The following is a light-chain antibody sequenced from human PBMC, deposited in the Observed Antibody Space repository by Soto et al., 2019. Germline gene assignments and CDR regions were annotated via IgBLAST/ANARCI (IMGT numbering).Light chain of an antibody. CDR1: SSDVGGYNY. V-gene: IGLV2-8*01. CDR3: SSYAASNNFYFV. J-gene: IGLJ3*02. Sequence: QSVLTQPPSASGSPGQSVTISCTGTSSDVGGYNYVSWYQQYPGRAPKLMIYEVTKRPSGVPDRFSGSKSGNTASLTVSGLQVEFEADYYCSSYAASNNFYFVFGGGTKVTVL. CDR2: EVT.